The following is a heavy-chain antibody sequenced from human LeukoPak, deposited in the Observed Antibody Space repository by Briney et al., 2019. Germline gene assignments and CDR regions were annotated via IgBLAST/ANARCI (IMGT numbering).Heavy chain of an antibody. CDR1: GGSISSYY. CDR2: IYYSGST. Sequence: SETLSLTCTVSGGSISSYYWSWIRQPPGKGLEWIGYIYYSGSTNYNPSLKSRVTISVDTSKNQFSLKLSSVTAADTAVYYCARDNKGRREAFDIWGQGTMVTVSS. J-gene: IGHJ3*02. CDR3: ARDNKGRREAFDI. V-gene: IGHV4-59*01. D-gene: IGHD2/OR15-2a*01.